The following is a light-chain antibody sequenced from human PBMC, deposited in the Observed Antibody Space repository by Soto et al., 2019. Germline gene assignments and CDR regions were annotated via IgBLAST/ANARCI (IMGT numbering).Light chain of an antibody. CDR3: SSYAGSKNFVI. V-gene: IGLV2-8*01. CDR2: EVT. CDR1: SSDVGGYNY. J-gene: IGLJ2*01. Sequence: QSALTQPPSASGSPRQSVTISCTGTSSDVGGYNYVSWYQQHPGKAPKLMIYEVTKRPSGVPDRFSGSKSDNTASLTVSGLQADDEADYYCSSYAGSKNFVIFGGGTKLTVL.